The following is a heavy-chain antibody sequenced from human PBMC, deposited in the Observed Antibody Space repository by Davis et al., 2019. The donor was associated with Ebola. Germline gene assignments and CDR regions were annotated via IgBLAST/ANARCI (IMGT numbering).Heavy chain of an antibody. CDR2: FDPEDGET. CDR1: GYTLTELS. CDR3: AREEIDGGNSGYFQH. D-gene: IGHD4-23*01. V-gene: IGHV1-24*01. J-gene: IGHJ1*01. Sequence: AASVKVSCKVSGYTLTELSMHWVRQAPGKGLEWMGGFDPEDGETIYAQKFQGRVTITADKSTSTAYMGLSSLRSEDTAVYYCAREEIDGGNSGYFQHWGQGTLVTVSS.